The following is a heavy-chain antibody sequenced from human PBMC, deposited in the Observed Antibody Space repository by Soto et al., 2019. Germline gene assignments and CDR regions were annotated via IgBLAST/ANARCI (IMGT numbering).Heavy chain of an antibody. CDR1: GYTFTSYG. CDR2: ISAYNGNT. J-gene: IGHJ4*02. CDR3: ARDQGGRYYY. D-gene: IGHD1-26*01. Sequence: QVQLVQSGAEVKKPGASVKVSCKASGYTFTSYGISWVRQAPGQGLEWMGWISAYNGNTNYAQKLPGXXXMXTDTSPSTAYMELRSLRSDDTAVYYSARDQGGRYYYWGQGTLVTVSS. V-gene: IGHV1-18*01.